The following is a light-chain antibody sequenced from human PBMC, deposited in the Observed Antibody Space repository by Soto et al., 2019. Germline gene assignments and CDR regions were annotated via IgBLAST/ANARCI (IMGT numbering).Light chain of an antibody. CDR1: QDIRNG. Sequence: AIQMTQSPSYRYASVGDRVTITCRASQDIRNGLGWYQQKPGQAPNLLIYAASSLEDGAPSRFSGNGSGADFTLTISSLQPEDFATYYCLQDFNVPPTFGGGTKVDIK. CDR2: AAS. CDR3: LQDFNVPPT. J-gene: IGKJ4*01. V-gene: IGKV1-6*02.